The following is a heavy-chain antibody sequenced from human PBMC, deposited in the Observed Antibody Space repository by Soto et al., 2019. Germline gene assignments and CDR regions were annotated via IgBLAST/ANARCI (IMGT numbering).Heavy chain of an antibody. J-gene: IGHJ6*02. V-gene: IGHV3-11*06. CDR3: ARGRYSKYYGMDV. D-gene: IGHD6-13*01. Sequence: GGSVRLSCAASGFTFSDYYMSWIRQAPGKGLEWVSYISSSSSYTNYADSVKGRFTISRDNAKNSLYLQMNSLRAEDTAVYYCARGRYSKYYGMDVWGQGTTVTVSS. CDR2: ISSSSSYT. CDR1: GFTFSDYY.